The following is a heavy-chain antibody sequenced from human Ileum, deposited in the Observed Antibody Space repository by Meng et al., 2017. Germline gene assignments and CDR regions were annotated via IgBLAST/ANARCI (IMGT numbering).Heavy chain of an antibody. CDR3: ARGGGRYGPDFDY. D-gene: IGHD3-16*01. V-gene: IGHV4-34*01. CDR1: VGHCSGYY. Sequence: QVQLQQWGAGLLKPSSTLSLTCAVYVGHCSGYYWSWLRQPPGKGLEWIGEINHSGSTNYNPSLKSRVTISVDTSKHQFSLKLSSVTAADTAVYYCARGGGRYGPDFDYWGQGTLVTVSS. J-gene: IGHJ4*02. CDR2: INHSGST.